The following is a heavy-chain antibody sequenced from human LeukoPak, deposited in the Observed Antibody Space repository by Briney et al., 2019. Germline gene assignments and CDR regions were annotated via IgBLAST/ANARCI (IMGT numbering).Heavy chain of an antibody. V-gene: IGHV3-30-3*01. CDR3: ARALITMIRGVIDY. Sequence: GGSLRLSCAASGFTFTRYAMHWVRQAPGKGLEWVAVISSDGTDKYYADSVKGRFTISRDSAKNTLYLQMNSLRAEDTAVYYCARALITMIRGVIDYWGQGTPVTVSS. CDR1: GFTFTRYA. CDR2: ISSDGTDK. D-gene: IGHD3-10*01. J-gene: IGHJ4*02.